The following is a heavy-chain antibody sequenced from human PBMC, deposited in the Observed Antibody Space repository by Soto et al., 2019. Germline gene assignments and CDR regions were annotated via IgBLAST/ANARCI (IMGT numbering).Heavy chain of an antibody. CDR2: ISYDGTKT. D-gene: IGHD5-12*01. CDR1: GFTFSGFG. CDR3: AREGRWLQPPDY. V-gene: IGHV3-30*03. Sequence: VQLVESGGGVVQPGRSLRLSCAPSGFTFSGFGMFWVRQAPGKGLEWVSFISYDGTKTYYADSVKGRFTISRDNHKSTLFLQMDSLRVDATAVYYCAREGRWLQPPDYWGQGTLVTVSS. J-gene: IGHJ4*02.